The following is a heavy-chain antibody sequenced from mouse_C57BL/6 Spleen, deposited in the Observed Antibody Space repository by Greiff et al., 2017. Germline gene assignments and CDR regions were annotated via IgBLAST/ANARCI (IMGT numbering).Heavy chain of an antibody. J-gene: IGHJ3*01. CDR1: CYTFTSYC. CDR2: IHPSDSDT. D-gene: IGHD2-4*01. CDR3: AAYDYDAAWFAY. Sequence: QVPLQQPGAELVKPGASVKVSCTASCYTFTSYCMHWVKPRPGQGLEWIGRIHPSDSDTNYNQKFKGKATLTVDKSSSTAYMQLSSLTSEDSAVYYCAAYDYDAAWFAYWGQGTLVTVSA. V-gene: IGHV1-74*01.